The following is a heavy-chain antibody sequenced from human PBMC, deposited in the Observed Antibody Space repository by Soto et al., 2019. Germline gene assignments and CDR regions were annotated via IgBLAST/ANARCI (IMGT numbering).Heavy chain of an antibody. V-gene: IGHV4-30-4*01. CDR2: IYYSGST. D-gene: IGHD3-3*01. Sequence: PSETLSLTRTVSGGSISSGDYYWSWIRQPPGKGLEWIGYIYYSGSTYYNPSLKSRVTISVDTSKNQFSLKLSSVTAADTAVYYCARAASFVGPEINNFDYWGQGTLVTVSS. CDR3: ARAASFVGPEINNFDY. CDR1: GGSISSGDYY. J-gene: IGHJ4*02.